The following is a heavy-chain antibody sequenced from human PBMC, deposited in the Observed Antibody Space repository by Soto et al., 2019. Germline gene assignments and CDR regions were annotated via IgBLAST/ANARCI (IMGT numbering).Heavy chain of an antibody. Sequence: ASVKVSCKASGYTFTSYGISWVRQAPGQGLEWMGWISAYNGNTNYAQKLQGRVTMTTDTSTSTAYMELRSLRSDDTAMYYCARDTVVVPAATFYYYYGMDVWGQGTTVTVSS. CDR1: GYTFTSYG. D-gene: IGHD2-2*01. CDR2: ISAYNGNT. V-gene: IGHV1-18*01. CDR3: ARDTVVVPAATFYYYYGMDV. J-gene: IGHJ6*02.